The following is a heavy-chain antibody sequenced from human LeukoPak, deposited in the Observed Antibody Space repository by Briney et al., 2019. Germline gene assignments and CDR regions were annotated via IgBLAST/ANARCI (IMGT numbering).Heavy chain of an antibody. D-gene: IGHD3-10*01. V-gene: IGHV3-30*02. Sequence: GGSLRLSCAASGFTFSSYGMHWVRQAPAKGLEGVAFIRYDGSNKDYEDSVKGRFTISRDNSKNTLYLQMNSLRAEDTAVYYCAKDTDKGNYYFDYWGQGTLVTVSS. CDR1: GFTFSSYG. CDR3: AKDTDKGNYYFDY. J-gene: IGHJ4*02. CDR2: IRYDGSNK.